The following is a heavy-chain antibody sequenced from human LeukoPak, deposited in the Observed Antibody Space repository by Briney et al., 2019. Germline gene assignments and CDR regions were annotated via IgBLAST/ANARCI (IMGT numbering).Heavy chain of an antibody. CDR1: SGSISSSSYY. D-gene: IGHD2-15*01. CDR3: ARLGGYCSGGSCRDY. CDR2: IYYSGST. V-gene: IGHV4-39*01. J-gene: IGHJ4*02. Sequence: SETLSLTCTVSSGSISSSSYYWGWIRQPPGKGLEWIGSIYYSGSTYYNPSLKSRVTISVDTSKNQFSLKLRSVTAADTAVYYCARLGGYCSGGSCRDYWGQGTLVTVSS.